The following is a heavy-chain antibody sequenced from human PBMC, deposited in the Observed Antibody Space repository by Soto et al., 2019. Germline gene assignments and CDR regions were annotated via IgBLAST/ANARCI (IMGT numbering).Heavy chain of an antibody. D-gene: IGHD3-10*01. CDR3: AKDALWFGELLYLSLLTSSDCDY. CDR2: VSRTSDYI. Sequence: SGGSLRLSCAASGFTFSTYRMNWVRQAPGKGLEWVSSVSRTSDYIYYADSVKGRFTISRDNAKNTLYLQMNSLRAEDTAVYYCAKDALWFGELLYLSLLTSSDCDYWGQGTLVTVSS. CDR1: GFTFSTYR. V-gene: IGHV3-21*01. J-gene: IGHJ4*02.